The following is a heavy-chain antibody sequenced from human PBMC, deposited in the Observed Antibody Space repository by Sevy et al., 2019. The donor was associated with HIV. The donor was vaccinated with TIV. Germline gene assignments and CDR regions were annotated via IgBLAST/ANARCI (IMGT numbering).Heavy chain of an antibody. Sequence: GGSLRLSCAASGFTFSKYSMSWVRQPPGKGLEWVSTLSFGCGEKNYADSVMGRFTISRDNSKSSVYLQMNNLRPEDTAVYYCAREGCTKPHDYWGQGTLVTVSS. CDR3: AREGCTKPHDY. J-gene: IGHJ4*02. CDR2: LSFGCGEK. CDR1: GFTFSKYS. V-gene: IGHV3-23*01. D-gene: IGHD2-8*01.